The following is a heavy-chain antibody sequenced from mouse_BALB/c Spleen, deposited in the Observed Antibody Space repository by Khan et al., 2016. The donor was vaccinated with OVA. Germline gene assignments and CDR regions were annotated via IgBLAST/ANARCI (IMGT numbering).Heavy chain of an antibody. CDR2: INPSNDYT. V-gene: IGHV1-4*01. CDR1: GYTFTSYT. Sequence: VQLQQSRAELARPGASVKMSCKASGYTFTSYTIHWVRQRPGQAPEWIGNINPSNDYTNYNQNFKDKATLIVDKSSTTAYMQLSSLTSEDSAVYDCVREGAYHRAGGWFAYWGQGTLVTVSA. J-gene: IGHJ3*01. D-gene: IGHD2-14*01. CDR3: VREGAYHRAGGWFAY.